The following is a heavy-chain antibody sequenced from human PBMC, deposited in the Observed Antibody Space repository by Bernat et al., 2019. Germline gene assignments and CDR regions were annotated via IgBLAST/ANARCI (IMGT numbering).Heavy chain of an antibody. CDR3: ATGTYYYYYIDV. V-gene: IGHV3-21*01. CDR2: ISGSSAYI. CDR1: RFTFSSYT. J-gene: IGHJ6*03. Sequence: EVQLVGSGGGLVKPGGSLRLSCAASRFTFSSYTMNWVRQAPGQGLEWVSSISGSSAYIYYADSVKGRFTISRDNAKNSLYLQMNSLRAEDMAAYYCATGTYYYYYIDVWGKGTTVTVSS.